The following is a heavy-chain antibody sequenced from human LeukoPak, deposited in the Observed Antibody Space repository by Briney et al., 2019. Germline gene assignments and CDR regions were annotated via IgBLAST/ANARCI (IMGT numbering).Heavy chain of an antibody. CDR3: ARDHYYTSGSPSFDY. V-gene: IGHV1-2*02. CDR2: INPNSGGT. CDR1: GYTFTGYY. J-gene: IGHJ4*02. Sequence: ASVKVSCKASGYTFTGYYMHWVRQAPGQGLEWMGWINPNSGGTNYAQKFQGRVTMTRDTSITTAYMELDSLRSDDTAVYYCARDHYYTSGSPSFDYWGQGTLVTVSS. D-gene: IGHD3-10*01.